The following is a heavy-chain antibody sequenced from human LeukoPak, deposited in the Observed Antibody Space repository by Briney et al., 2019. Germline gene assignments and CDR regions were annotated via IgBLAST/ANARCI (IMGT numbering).Heavy chain of an antibody. V-gene: IGHV3-53*01. CDR2: IYSGGST. J-gene: IGHJ6*02. CDR3: ARDQGGYDDYDDYYGMDV. CDR1: GFTVSSNY. Sequence: TGGSLRLSCAASGFTVSSNYMSWVRQAPGKGPEWVSVIYSGGSTYYADSVRGRFTISRDNSKNTLYLQMNSLRAEDTALYYCARDQGGYDDYDDYYGMDVWGQGTTVTVSS. D-gene: IGHD4-17*01.